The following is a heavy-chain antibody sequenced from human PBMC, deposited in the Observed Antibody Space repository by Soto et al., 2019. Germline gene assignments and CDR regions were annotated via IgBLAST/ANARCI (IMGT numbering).Heavy chain of an antibody. CDR1: GGTLSSFA. J-gene: IGHJ6*02. CDR3: ANGHNYYFYYGMDV. V-gene: IGHV1-69*04. CDR2: FIPVVAMA. D-gene: IGHD1-1*01. Sequence: QVQLVQSASEVKKPGCSVKVSCKTSGGTLSSFAIIWVRQAPGQGLELVGTFIPVVAMAKYGQNFQGRVTINAYQSTNTLFMDMSSLRDDDTAIYYSANGHNYYFYYGMDVKGQGTTVTVSS.